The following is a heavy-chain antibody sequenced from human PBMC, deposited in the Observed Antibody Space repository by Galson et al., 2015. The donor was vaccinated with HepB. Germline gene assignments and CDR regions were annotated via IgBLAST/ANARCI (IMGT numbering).Heavy chain of an antibody. Sequence: QSGAEVKKPGESLRISCKGSGYSFTSYWISWVRQMPGKGLEWMGRIDPSDSYTNYSPSFQGHVTISADKSISTAYLQWSSLKASDTAMYYCASLGMVEMATINRGDYWGQGTLVTVSS. CDR1: GYSFTSYW. CDR3: ASLGMVEMATINRGDY. V-gene: IGHV5-10-1*01. CDR2: IDPSDSYT. J-gene: IGHJ4*02. D-gene: IGHD5-24*01.